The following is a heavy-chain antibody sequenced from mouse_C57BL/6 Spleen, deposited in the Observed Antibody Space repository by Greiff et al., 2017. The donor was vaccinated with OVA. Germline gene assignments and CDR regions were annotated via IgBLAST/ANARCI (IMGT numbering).Heavy chain of an antibody. J-gene: IGHJ3*01. Sequence: VHVKQSGAELVKPGASVKLSCTASGFNIKDYYMHWVKQRTEQGLEWIGRIDPEDGETKYAPKFQGTATITADTSSNTAYLQLSSLTSEDTAVYYCAKDSSGPAWFADWGQGTLVTVSA. CDR3: AKDSSGPAWFAD. V-gene: IGHV14-2*01. CDR2: IDPEDGET. D-gene: IGHD3-2*02. CDR1: GFNIKDYY.